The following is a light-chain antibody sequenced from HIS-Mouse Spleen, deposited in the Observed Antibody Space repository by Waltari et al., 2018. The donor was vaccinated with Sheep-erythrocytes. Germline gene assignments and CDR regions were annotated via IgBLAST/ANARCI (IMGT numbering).Light chain of an antibody. CDR3: CSYAGSSTPWV. CDR2: DVS. Sequence: QSALTQPRSVSGSPGQSVTISCTGTSSDVGGYNYVSWYQQHPGKAPKLMIYDVSMGPSGVPDRFSGSKSGHTASLTISGLQAEDEADYYCCSYAGSSTPWVFGGGTKLTVL. V-gene: IGLV2-11*01. J-gene: IGLJ3*02. CDR1: SSDVGGYNY.